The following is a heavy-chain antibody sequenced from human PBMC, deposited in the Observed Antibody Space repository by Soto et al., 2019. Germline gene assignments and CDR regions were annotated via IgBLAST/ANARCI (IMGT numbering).Heavy chain of an antibody. CDR1: GGSISSGGYS. V-gene: IGHV4-31*03. Sequence: QVQLQESGPGLVKPSQTLSLTCTVSGGSISSGGYSWSWIRQHPGKGLEWIGYIYDSGSTYYNPSLKSRVTMSVDTSKNQFSLKLSSVTAADTAVYYCARDQKGDKAYYYYGMDVWGQGTTVTVSS. J-gene: IGHJ6*02. D-gene: IGHD2-21*02. CDR3: ARDQKGDKAYYYYGMDV. CDR2: IYDSGST.